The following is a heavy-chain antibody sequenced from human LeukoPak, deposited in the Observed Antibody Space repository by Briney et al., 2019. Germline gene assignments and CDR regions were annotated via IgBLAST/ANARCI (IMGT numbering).Heavy chain of an antibody. J-gene: IGHJ4*02. D-gene: IGHD4-23*01. CDR3: AKDLATVVTRPDY. CDR2: ISGSGGST. CDR1: GFTFSSYA. V-gene: IGHV3-23*01. Sequence: GGSLRLSCAASGFTFSSYAMSWVRQAPGKGLEWVSAISGSGGSTYYSDSVKGRFAISRDNSKNTLYLQMNSLRAEDTAVYYCAKDLATVVTRPDYWGQGTLVTVSS.